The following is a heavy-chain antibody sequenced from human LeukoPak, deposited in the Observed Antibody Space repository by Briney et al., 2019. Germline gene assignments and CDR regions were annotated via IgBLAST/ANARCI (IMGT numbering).Heavy chain of an antibody. Sequence: SVKLSCKASGGTISSYAISWVRQAPRQGLEWMGRSIPIFGTANYAKKLQGRVTITKDASTNNAYTELSGLRSEDTAVYYCARDPDYYDSSGYSYVGPWFDPWGQGTLVTVSS. CDR1: GGTISSYA. J-gene: IGHJ5*02. CDR3: ARDPDYYDSSGYSYVGPWFDP. D-gene: IGHD3-22*01. CDR2: SIPIFGTA. V-gene: IGHV1-69*05.